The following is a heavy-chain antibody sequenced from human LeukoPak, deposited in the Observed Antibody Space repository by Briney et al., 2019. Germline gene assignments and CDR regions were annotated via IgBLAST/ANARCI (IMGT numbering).Heavy chain of an antibody. CDR3: ARDPGRRGSGLD. J-gene: IGHJ4*02. D-gene: IGHD6-25*01. CDR1: GGSISSGDYY. CDR2: IYYSGST. Sequence: SETLSLTCTVSGGSISSGDYYWSWIRQPPGKGLEWIGYIYYSGSTYYNPSLKSRVTISVDTSKNQFSLRLNSVTAADTAVYYCARDPGRRGSGLDWGQGSLVTVSS. V-gene: IGHV4-30-4*02.